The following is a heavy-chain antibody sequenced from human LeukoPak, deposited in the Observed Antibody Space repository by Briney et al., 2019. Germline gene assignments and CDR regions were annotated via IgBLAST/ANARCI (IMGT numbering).Heavy chain of an antibody. Sequence: GGSLRLSCAPSGFTFSSYSMNWVRQAPGEGLEWVANINQDGSQTYYEDSVKGRFTISRDNAKNSMYLQMNSLSAEDTAVYFCATDGRSGRHDFDYWGQGTLVTVSS. CDR2: INQDGSQT. J-gene: IGHJ4*02. CDR1: GFTFSSYS. CDR3: ATDGRSGRHDFDY. D-gene: IGHD3-10*01. V-gene: IGHV3-7*01.